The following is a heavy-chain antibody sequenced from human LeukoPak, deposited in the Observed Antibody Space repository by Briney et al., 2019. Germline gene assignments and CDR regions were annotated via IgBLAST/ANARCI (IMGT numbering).Heavy chain of an antibody. J-gene: IGHJ4*02. D-gene: IGHD2-15*01. CDR3: ARGRIRRGSRFDY. CDR1: GGSISSYY. V-gene: IGHV4-34*01. Sequence: ASETLSLTCTVSGGSISSYYWSWIRQPPGKGLEWIGEINHSGSTNYNPSLKSRVTISVDTSKNQFSLKLSSVTAADTAVYYCARGRIRRGSRFDYWGQGTLVTVSS. CDR2: INHSGST.